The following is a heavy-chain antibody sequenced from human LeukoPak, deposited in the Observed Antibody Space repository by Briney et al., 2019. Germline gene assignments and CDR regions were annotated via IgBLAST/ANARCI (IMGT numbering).Heavy chain of an antibody. CDR1: GYTLTELS. V-gene: IGHV1-18*01. J-gene: IGHJ3*02. CDR2: ISAYNGNT. CDR3: ARPIAAAGAYDAFDI. Sequence: GASVKVSCKVSGYTLTELSMHWVRQAPGQGLEWMGWISAYNGNTNYAQKLQGRVTMTTDTSTSTAYMELRSLRSDDTAVYYCARPIAAAGAYDAFDIWGQGTMVTVSS. D-gene: IGHD6-13*01.